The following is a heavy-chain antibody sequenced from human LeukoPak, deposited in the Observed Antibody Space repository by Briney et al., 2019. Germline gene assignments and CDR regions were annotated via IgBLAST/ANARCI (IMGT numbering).Heavy chain of an antibody. CDR3: RRRPPRGSRVYVIYS. J-gene: IGHJ5*01. Sequence: GGSVSLFCSASGFIFSSYCMHWLRHAPGKGLVSISRINYDWTTTIYADSVKGRFTLPRDNATNTLYPHMNSLTPDATSALYFRRRPPRGSRVYVIYSGRQGTPNTVSS. D-gene: IGHD5/OR15-5a*01. V-gene: IGHV3-74*01. CDR2: INYDWTTT. CDR1: GFIFSSYC.